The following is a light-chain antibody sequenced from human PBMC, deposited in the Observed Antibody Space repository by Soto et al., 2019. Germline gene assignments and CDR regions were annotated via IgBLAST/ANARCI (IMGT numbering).Light chain of an antibody. V-gene: IGKV3-15*01. CDR1: QSVSSN. J-gene: IGKJ2*01. CDR3: QQYNDWPKT. CDR2: GAS. Sequence: EIVMTQSPVTLSVSPGERATLSCRVSQSVSSNLAWYQQKPGQAPRLLIYGASTRINGIPARFSGSGSGTDFTLTISSLQSEDFAVYYCQQYNDWPKTFGQGTKLEIK.